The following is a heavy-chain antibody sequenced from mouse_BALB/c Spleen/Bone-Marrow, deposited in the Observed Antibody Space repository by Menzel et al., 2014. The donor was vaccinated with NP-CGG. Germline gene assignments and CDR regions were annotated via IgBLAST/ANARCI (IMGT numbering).Heavy chain of an antibody. D-gene: IGHD2-14*01. CDR1: GYTFTSYW. V-gene: IGHV1S81*02. Sequence: QVQLQQPGAELVKPGASVKLSCKASGYTFTSYWMHWVKQRPGQGLEWIGEINPSNGRTNYNEKFKSKATLTVDKSPSTAYMQLSSLTSEDSAVYYCARGYFAYWGQGTLVTVSA. J-gene: IGHJ3*01. CDR3: ARGYFAY. CDR2: INPSNGRT.